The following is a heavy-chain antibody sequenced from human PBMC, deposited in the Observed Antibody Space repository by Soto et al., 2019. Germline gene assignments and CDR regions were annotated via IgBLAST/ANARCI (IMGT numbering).Heavy chain of an antibody. D-gene: IGHD1-1*01. CDR3: ARNGSTTSSLYSYSGLDV. J-gene: IGHJ6*02. CDR2: IYPGDSDT. V-gene: IGHV5-51*01. CDR1: EYSFTNYW. Sequence: RGESLKISCKGSEYSFTNYWIAWVRQMPGKGLEWMGIIYPGDSDTRYSPSFQGQVNISADKSISIAYLQWSSLKASDTAMYYCARNGSTTSSLYSYSGLDVWGQGTTVTVSS.